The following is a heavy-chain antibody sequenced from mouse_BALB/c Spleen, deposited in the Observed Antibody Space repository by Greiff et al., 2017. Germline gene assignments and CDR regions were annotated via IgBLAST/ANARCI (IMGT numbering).Heavy chain of an antibody. CDR2: IYPGNVNT. Sequence: QVQLQQSGPELVKPGASVRISCKASGYTFTSYYIHWVKQRPGQGLEWIGWIYPGNVNTKYNEKFKGKATLTVDKSSSTAYMQLKSLTSEDSAVYYCARGGPTMITNYYAMDYWGQGTSVTVSS. CDR3: ARGGPTMITNYYAMDY. V-gene: IGHV1S56*01. J-gene: IGHJ4*01. CDR1: GYTFTSYY. D-gene: IGHD2-4*01.